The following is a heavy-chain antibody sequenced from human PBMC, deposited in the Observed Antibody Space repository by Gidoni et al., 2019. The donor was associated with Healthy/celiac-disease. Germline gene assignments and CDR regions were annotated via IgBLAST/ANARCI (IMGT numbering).Heavy chain of an antibody. CDR2: ISYSGST. J-gene: IGHJ6*03. V-gene: IGHV4-59*01. CDR1: GGSLSSYN. CDR3: AMSGSSSWAVYYYYYMDV. D-gene: IGHD6-13*01. Sequence: QVQLQESGPVLVKPSETLSLTCTVPGGSLSSYNWSWIRQPPGKGLEWIRYISYSGSTNYNPSLKSRVTISVDTSKNQFSLKLSSVTAADTAVYYCAMSGSSSWAVYYYYYMDVWGKGTTVTVSS.